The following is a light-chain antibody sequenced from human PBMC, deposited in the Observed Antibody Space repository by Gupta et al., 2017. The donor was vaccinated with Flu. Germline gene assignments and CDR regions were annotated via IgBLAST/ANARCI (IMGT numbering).Light chain of an antibody. J-gene: IGKJ1*01. CDR3: LQDYNYPRT. CDR2: AAS. CDR1: QGIRND. Sequence: ASVGDRVTITCRASQGIRNDLGWYQQRPGKAPKLLIYAASTLQSGVASRFSGSGSGTDFSLTINSLQPEDSATYYCLQDYNYPRTFGQGTKVEIK. V-gene: IGKV1-6*01.